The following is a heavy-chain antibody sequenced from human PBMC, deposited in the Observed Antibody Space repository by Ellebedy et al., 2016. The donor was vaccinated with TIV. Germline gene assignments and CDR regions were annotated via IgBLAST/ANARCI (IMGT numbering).Heavy chain of an antibody. V-gene: IGHV3-7*01. Sequence: GESLKISCAATGFSFSSYWMSWVRQAPGKGLEWVANMNQGGSQNYYVDSVKGRFTISRDNAKHSLFLQMNSLSAEDTAVYYCARDGSYGDYPFPAHAFEIWGQGTVVTVSS. D-gene: IGHD4-17*01. CDR3: ARDGSYGDYPFPAHAFEI. CDR1: GFSFSSYW. CDR2: MNQGGSQN. J-gene: IGHJ3*02.